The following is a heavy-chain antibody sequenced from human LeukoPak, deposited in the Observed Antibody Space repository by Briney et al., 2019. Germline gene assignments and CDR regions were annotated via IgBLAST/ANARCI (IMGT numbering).Heavy chain of an antibody. V-gene: IGHV4-39*01. CDR2: IFYSGTT. CDR1: GFTFSSYG. Sequence: PGGSLRLSCAASGFTFSSYGMSWVRQPPGKGLEWIGSIFYSGTTYYNPSLKSRVTISVDTSKNQFSLKLSSVTAADTAVYYCARTSGYLSFWFDPWGQGTLVTVSS. CDR3: ARTSGYLSFWFDP. J-gene: IGHJ5*02. D-gene: IGHD6-25*01.